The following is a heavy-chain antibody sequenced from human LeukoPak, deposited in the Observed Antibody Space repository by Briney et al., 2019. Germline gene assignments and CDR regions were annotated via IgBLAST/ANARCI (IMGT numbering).Heavy chain of an antibody. CDR1: GFIFSNYW. Sequence: PGGSLRLSCAASGFIFSNYWMCWVRQAPGKGLVCVSRINSDGSTTTYADSVKGRFTISRDNAKNTLYLQMNSLRAEDSALYYCARIRESLGLGAFDIWGQGTMVTVSS. CDR2: INSDGSTT. CDR3: ARIRESLGLGAFDI. J-gene: IGHJ3*02. D-gene: IGHD7-27*01. V-gene: IGHV3-74*03.